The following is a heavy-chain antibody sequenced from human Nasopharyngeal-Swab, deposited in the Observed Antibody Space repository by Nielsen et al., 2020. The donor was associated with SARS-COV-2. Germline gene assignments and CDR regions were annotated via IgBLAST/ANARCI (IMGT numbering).Heavy chain of an antibody. Sequence: SETLSLTCTVSGGSISSGGYYWSWIRQHPGKGLEWIGYIYYSGSTYYNPSLKSRVTISVDTSKNQFSLKLSSETAADTAVYYCARDYGAFYYYYGMDVWGQGTTVTVSS. CDR2: IYYSGST. CDR1: GGSISSGGYY. V-gene: IGHV4-31*03. J-gene: IGHJ6*02. D-gene: IGHD4-17*01. CDR3: ARDYGAFYYYYGMDV.